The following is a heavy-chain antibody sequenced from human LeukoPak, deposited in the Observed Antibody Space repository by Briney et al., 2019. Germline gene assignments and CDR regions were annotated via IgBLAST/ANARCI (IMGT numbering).Heavy chain of an antibody. D-gene: IGHD1-26*01. CDR1: GYTFTGYY. V-gene: IGHV1-46*01. CDR3: ARDGSSQHTELHNWVGL. J-gene: IGHJ5*02. Sequence: GASVKVSCKASGYTFTGYYMHWVRQAPGQGLEWMGINPSSGSTAYAQKFQGRVTMTRDTSTSTVYMELSSLTSEDTAVHYCARDGSSQHTELHNWVGLWGPGTLVTVSS. CDR2: NPSSGST.